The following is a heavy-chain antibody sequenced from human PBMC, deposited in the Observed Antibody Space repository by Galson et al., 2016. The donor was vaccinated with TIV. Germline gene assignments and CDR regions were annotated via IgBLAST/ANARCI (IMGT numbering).Heavy chain of an antibody. CDR1: GGTFSNFV. V-gene: IGHV1-69*06. CDR3: ARGRGYYFGSGSSYFDY. Sequence: SVKVSCKASGGTFSNFVISWVRQAPGQGLEWMGSINPIFGTAIYAQKFQGRVTITADTSTSTIYMELSSLRSEDTAVYYCARGRGYYFGSGSSYFDYWGQGATLIVSS. D-gene: IGHD3-10*01. J-gene: IGHJ4*02. CDR2: INPIFGTA.